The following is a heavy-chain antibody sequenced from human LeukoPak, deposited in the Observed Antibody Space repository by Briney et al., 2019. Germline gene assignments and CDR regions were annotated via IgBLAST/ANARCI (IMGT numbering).Heavy chain of an antibody. Sequence: ASVKVSCTSSGYTFNNYYMYWVRQAPGQGLEWMGMINPSGGGTSYTQKFQGRVTMTRDTSTRTVYMEVSSLKPEDTAVYYCARQGAYSSAIGMGYWGQGTLVTVSS. CDR3: ARQGAYSSAIGMGY. CDR1: GYTFNNYY. J-gene: IGHJ4*02. V-gene: IGHV1-46*02. D-gene: IGHD6-19*01. CDR2: INPSGGGT.